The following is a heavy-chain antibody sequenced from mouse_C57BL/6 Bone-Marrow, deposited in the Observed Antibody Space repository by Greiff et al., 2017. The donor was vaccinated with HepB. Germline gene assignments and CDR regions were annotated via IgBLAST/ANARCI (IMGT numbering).Heavy chain of an antibody. J-gene: IGHJ1*03. Sequence: EVKLVESGGGLVKPGGSLKLSCAASGFTFSDYGMHWVRQAPEKGLEWVAYISSGSSTIYYADTVKGRFTISRDNAKNTLFLQMTSLRSEDTAMYYCARKSTTPHWYFDVWGTGTTVTVSS. CDR2: ISSGSSTI. CDR3: ARKSTTPHWYFDV. CDR1: GFTFSDYG. D-gene: IGHD2-14*01. V-gene: IGHV5-17*01.